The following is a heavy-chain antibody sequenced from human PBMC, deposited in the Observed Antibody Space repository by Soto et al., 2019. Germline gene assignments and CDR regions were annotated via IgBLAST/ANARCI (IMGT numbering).Heavy chain of an antibody. CDR2: IFYSGNT. CDR1: GGSISSYY. D-gene: IGHD3-16*01. Sequence: SETLSLTCTVSGGSISSYYWNWIRQPPGKGLEWIGYIFYSGNTYYNPSLESRLTISIDTSKNQFSLKLKSVTAADTAVYYCASGRGNSWGQGTLVTVSS. J-gene: IGHJ4*02. V-gene: IGHV4-59*01. CDR3: ASGRGNS.